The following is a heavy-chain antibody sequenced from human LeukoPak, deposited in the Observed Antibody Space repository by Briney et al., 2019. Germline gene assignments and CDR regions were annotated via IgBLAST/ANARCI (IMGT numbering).Heavy chain of an antibody. D-gene: IGHD5-24*01. CDR3: AKAVDLATISVDI. Sequence: GGSLRLSCAASGFTFSSYSMNWVRQAPGKGLEWVSSISSSSYIYYADSVKGRFTISRDNAKNSLYLQMDSLRVDDTAVYYCAKAVDLATISVDIWGQGTMVTVSS. CDR2: ISSSSYI. V-gene: IGHV3-21*04. CDR1: GFTFSSYS. J-gene: IGHJ3*02.